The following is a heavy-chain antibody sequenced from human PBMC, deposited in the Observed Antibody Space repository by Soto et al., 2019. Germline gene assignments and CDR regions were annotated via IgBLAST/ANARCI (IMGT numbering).Heavy chain of an antibody. J-gene: IGHJ6*02. V-gene: IGHV3-21*02. CDR1: GFTFSSYN. CDR3: ARLRAKGGSSNWYENYYYCVDV. Sequence: EVQLVESGGGLVKSGGSLRLSCAASGFTFSSYNMIWVRQAPGKGLEWVSSITSSSSYIYYADSLKGRFTISRDNAKNSLYLQMNSLRAEDAAVYYCARLRAKGGSSNWYENYYYCVDVLGQGTTVTVSS. D-gene: IGHD6-13*01. CDR2: ITSSSSYI.